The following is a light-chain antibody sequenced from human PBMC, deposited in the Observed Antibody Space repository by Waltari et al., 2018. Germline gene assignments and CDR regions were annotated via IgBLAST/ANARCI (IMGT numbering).Light chain of an antibody. J-gene: IGKJ1*01. CDR3: QQYYDWPPWT. CDR2: GAF. CDR1: QSVSGH. Sequence: EIVMTQSPATLSVSPGERATLSCRASQSVSGHFAWYQQKPGQAPRLIIHGAFTRATGIPARLSGSGSGTEFSLTISSLQSEDFAIYYCQQYYDWPPWTFGQGTKVEL. V-gene: IGKV3D-15*01.